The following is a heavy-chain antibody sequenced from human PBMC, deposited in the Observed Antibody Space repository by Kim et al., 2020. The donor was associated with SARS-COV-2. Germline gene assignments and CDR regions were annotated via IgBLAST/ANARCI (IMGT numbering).Heavy chain of an antibody. J-gene: IGHJ4*02. CDR2: INPNSGGT. CDR3: ARDNPGSTWTYDY. V-gene: IGHV1-2*02. D-gene: IGHD6-13*01. CDR1: GYTFTAYY. Sequence: ASVKVSCKASGYTFTAYYMHWVRQAPGQGLEWMGWINPNSGGTNYAQKFQGRVTMTRDTSISTAYMELSWLRSDDTAVYYCARDNPGSTWTYDYWGQGTLVTVSS.